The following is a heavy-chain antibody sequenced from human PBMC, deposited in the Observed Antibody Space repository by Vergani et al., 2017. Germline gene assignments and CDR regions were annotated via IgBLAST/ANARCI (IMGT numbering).Heavy chain of an antibody. Sequence: QVQLVQSGAEVKKPGSSVKVSCKASGCTFSSYAISWVRQAPGQGLEWMGGIIPIFGTANYAQKFQGRVTITADESTSTAYMELSSLRSEDTAVYYCASITLGYCSSTSCYTRGGGFDYMDVWGKGTTVTVSS. CDR1: GCTFSSYA. J-gene: IGHJ6*03. D-gene: IGHD2-2*02. CDR3: ASITLGYCSSTSCYTRGGGFDYMDV. V-gene: IGHV1-69*01. CDR2: IIPIFGTA.